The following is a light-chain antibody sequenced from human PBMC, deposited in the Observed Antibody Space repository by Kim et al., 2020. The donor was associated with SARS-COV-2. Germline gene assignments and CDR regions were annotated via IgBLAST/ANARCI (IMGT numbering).Light chain of an antibody. CDR3: QSYDGTTWV. Sequence: GKTVTFSCTRSSGSIASNYVQWFQQRPGSSPTTVIYQDNQRPSGVPDRFSGSIDRSPNSASLTISGLRTEDEADYYCQSYDGTTWVFGGGTKLSVL. V-gene: IGLV6-57*01. CDR1: SGSIASNY. J-gene: IGLJ3*02. CDR2: QDN.